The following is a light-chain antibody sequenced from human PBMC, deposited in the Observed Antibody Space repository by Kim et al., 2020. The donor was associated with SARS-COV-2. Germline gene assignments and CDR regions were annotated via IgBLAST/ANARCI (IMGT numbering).Light chain of an antibody. CDR3: LQSENWPRT. Sequence: EIVMTQSPATLSVSPGDRATLSCRASQNVNSNLGWYQHRRGQAPRLLIYGASTRATDIPARFSGSGSGTEFTLTINSLQSEDFAIYYCLQSENWPRTFGQGTKVDIK. CDR1: QNVNSN. J-gene: IGKJ1*01. CDR2: GAS. V-gene: IGKV3-15*01.